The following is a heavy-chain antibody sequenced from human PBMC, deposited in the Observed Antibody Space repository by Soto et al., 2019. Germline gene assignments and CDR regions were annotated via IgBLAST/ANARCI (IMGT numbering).Heavy chain of an antibody. J-gene: IGHJ6*02. V-gene: IGHV1-3*01. Sequence: SVKVSCKASGYTFPSYAMHWVRQAPGQRIEWMGWINAGNGNTKYSQKFQGRVTITRDTSASTAYMELSSLRSEDTAVYYCARSGYSSIWYGLWGSCHRDYYGMAVWGQGSSDTVSS. CDR2: INAGNGNT. CDR1: GYTFPSYA. D-gene: IGHD6-13*01. CDR3: ARSGYSSIWYGLWGSCHRDYYGMAV.